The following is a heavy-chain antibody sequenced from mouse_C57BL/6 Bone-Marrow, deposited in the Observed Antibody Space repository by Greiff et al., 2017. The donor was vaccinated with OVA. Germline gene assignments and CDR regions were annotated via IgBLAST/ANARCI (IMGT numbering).Heavy chain of an antibody. V-gene: IGHV1-4*01. Sequence: VQLQQSGAELARPGASVKMSCKASGYTFTSYTMHWVKQRPGQGLEWIGYINPSSGYTKYNQKFKDKATLTADKSSSTAYMQLSSLTSEDSAVYYCARRAYYYGSRGWYCDVWGTGTTVTGSS. J-gene: IGHJ1*03. D-gene: IGHD1-1*01. CDR1: GYTFTSYT. CDR3: ARRAYYYGSRGWYCDV. CDR2: INPSSGYT.